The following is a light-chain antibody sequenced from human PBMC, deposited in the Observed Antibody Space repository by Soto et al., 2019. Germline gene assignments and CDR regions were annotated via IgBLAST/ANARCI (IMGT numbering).Light chain of an antibody. CDR1: RTDVDGHDY. CDR3: SSYTASAPFYV. CDR2: DVH. J-gene: IGLJ1*01. V-gene: IGLV2-14*03. Sequence: QSALTQPASVSGSPGQSITISCTGARTDVDGHDYVSWYQQHPGQAPKLMIFDVHNRPSGVSSRFSGSKSGDTASLTISGLQAEDDGAYYCSSYTASAPFYVFGTGTKVTVL.